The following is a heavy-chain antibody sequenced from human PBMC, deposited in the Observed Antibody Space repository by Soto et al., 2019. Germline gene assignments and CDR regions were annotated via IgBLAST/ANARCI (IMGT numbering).Heavy chain of an antibody. CDR2: IIPILGIA. Sequence: QVQLVQSGAEVKKPGSSVKVSCKASGGTFSSYTISWVRQAPGQGLEWMGRIIPILGIANYAQKFQGRVTITADKSASTAYMELRSLRSYDTAVYYCAREEYYYGSGAFFDYWGQGALVTVSS. D-gene: IGHD3-10*01. V-gene: IGHV1-69*08. CDR1: GGTFSSYT. CDR3: AREEYYYGSGAFFDY. J-gene: IGHJ4*02.